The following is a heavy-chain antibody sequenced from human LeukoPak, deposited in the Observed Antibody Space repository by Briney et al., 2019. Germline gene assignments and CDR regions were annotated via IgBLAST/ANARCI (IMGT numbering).Heavy chain of an antibody. Sequence: GASVKVSCKASGGTFSSYAISWVRQAPGQGLEWMGGIIPIFGTANYAQKFQGRVTITTDESTSTAYMELSSLRSDDTAVYYCAKVNGSGLSDAFDIWGQGTMVTVSS. V-gene: IGHV1-69*05. D-gene: IGHD3-10*01. CDR2: IIPIFGTA. CDR3: AKVNGSGLSDAFDI. J-gene: IGHJ3*02. CDR1: GGTFSSYA.